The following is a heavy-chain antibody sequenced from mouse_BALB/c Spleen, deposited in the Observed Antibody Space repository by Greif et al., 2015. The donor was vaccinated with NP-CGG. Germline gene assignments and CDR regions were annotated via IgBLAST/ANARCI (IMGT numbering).Heavy chain of an antibody. D-gene: IGHD1-1*02. V-gene: IGHV5-12-2*01. CDR1: GFTFSSYT. Sequence: EVHLVESGGGLVQPGGSLKLSCAASGFTFSSYTMSWVRQTPEKRLEWFAYISNGGGSTYYPDTVKGRFTISRDNAKNTRDLQMSSLKTEDTAMYYCARHGNYAVDYWGQGTSVTVSS. J-gene: IGHJ4*01. CDR2: ISNGGGST. CDR3: ARHGNYAVDY.